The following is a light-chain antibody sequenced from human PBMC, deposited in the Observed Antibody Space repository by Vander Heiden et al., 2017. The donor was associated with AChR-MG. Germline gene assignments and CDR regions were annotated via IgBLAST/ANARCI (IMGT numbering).Light chain of an antibody. V-gene: IGLV2-8*01. CDR2: EVN. CDR3: SSYAGNYILVL. CDR1: SSDIGAYKY. Sequence: QSALTQPPSASGSLGQSVTLSCTGTSSDIGAYKYVSWYQQYPGKAPRLLIYEVNQRPSGVPDRFSGSKSGNTASLTVSGLQAEDEADYYCSSYAGNYILVLFGGGTRLTVL. J-gene: IGLJ2*01.